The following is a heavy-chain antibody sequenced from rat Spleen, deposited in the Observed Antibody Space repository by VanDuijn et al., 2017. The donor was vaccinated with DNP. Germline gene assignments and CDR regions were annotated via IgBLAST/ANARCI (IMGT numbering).Heavy chain of an antibody. J-gene: IGHJ2*01. CDR3: ARSDYHDGGYYYGYFDY. D-gene: IGHD1-12*02. CDR2: MSSDGDT. Sequence: QVRLKESGPGLVQSSQTLSLTCTVSGFSLSTYHVHWVRQSPGKGLEWMGVMSSDGDTSYNSPLKSRLTISRDTSKGQVFLKMHSLHTEDTAIYFCARSDYHDGGYYYGYFDYWGQGVMVTVSS. V-gene: IGHV2-32*01. CDR1: GFSLSTYH.